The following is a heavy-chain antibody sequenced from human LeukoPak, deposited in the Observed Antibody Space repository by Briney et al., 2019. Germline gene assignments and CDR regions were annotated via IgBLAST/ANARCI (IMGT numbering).Heavy chain of an antibody. Sequence: GGSLRLSCAASGFTFSSYAMSWVRQAPGKGLVWVSRINSDGSSTSYADSVEGRFTISRDNAKNSLYLQMNSLRAEDTAVYYCARDQYYYDSSGPLDYWGQGTLVTVSS. CDR3: ARDQYYYDSSGPLDY. CDR2: INSDGSST. J-gene: IGHJ4*02. D-gene: IGHD3-22*01. V-gene: IGHV3-74*01. CDR1: GFTFSSYA.